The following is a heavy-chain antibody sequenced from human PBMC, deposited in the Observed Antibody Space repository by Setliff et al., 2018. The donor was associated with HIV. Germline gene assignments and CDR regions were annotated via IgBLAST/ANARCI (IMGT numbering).Heavy chain of an antibody. Sequence: GGSLRLSCAASGFTFSDYYMSWIRQAPGKGLEWVSYISSRGSTIYYADSVKGRFTISRDNAKNSLYLQMNTLRAEETAVYFCARSPYGDYGLDYWGQGTLVTVSS. J-gene: IGHJ4*02. CDR2: ISSRGSTI. CDR3: ARSPYGDYGLDY. CDR1: GFTFSDYY. D-gene: IGHD4-17*01. V-gene: IGHV3-11*04.